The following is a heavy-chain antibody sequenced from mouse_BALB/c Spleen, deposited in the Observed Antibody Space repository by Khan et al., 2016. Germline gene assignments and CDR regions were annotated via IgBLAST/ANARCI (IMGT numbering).Heavy chain of an antibody. D-gene: IGHD2-10*02. CDR3: AREYGNCENYAKDY. CDR2: ISSGGSYT. CDR1: GFTFSSYG. Sequence: EVELVESGGDLVKPGGSLKLSCAASGFTFSSYGMSWVRQTPDKRLEWVATISSGGSYTYYPDSVKGRFTISRDNATNTLYLQMSSLKSEDTAMYYCAREYGNCENYAKDYGGQGTSVAVSS. J-gene: IGHJ4*01. V-gene: IGHV5-6*01.